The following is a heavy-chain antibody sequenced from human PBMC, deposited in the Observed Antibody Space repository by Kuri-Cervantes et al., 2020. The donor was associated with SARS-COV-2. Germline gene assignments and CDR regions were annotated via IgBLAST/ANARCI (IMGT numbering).Heavy chain of an antibody. V-gene: IGHV3-21*01. CDR2: ISSSSYI. CDR1: GFTFSSYS. Sequence: GESLKISCAAPGFTFSSYSMNWVRQAPGKGLEWVSSISSSSYIYYADSVKGRFTISRDNAKNSLYLQMNSLRAEDTAVYYCAKWSSSGWYSDAFDIWGQGTMVTVSS. CDR3: AKWSSSGWYSDAFDI. D-gene: IGHD6-19*01. J-gene: IGHJ3*02.